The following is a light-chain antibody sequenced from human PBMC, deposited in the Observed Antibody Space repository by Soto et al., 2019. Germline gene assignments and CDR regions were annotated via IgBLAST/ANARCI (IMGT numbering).Light chain of an antibody. V-gene: IGKV3-20*01. CDR2: GAS. Sequence: ENVLTRSPGTLSLTPGERATLSCRASQTVSNNYLAWYQQKPGQAPRLLIYGASSRATGIPDRFSGSGSGTDFTLTISSLEPEDFAVYYCQQYGTSLFTFGPGTKVDIK. CDR3: QQYGTSLFT. CDR1: QTVSNNY. J-gene: IGKJ3*01.